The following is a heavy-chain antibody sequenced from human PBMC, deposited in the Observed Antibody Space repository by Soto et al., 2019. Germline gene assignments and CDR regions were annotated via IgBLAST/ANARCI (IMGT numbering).Heavy chain of an antibody. CDR1: GTSISRNFW. CDR2: AHPSETT. D-gene: IGHD6-19*01. CDR3: ARHVGVAGTRGFDY. J-gene: IGHJ4*02. V-gene: IGHV4-4*02. Sequence: QVQLQESGPGLVKPSGTLSLTCAVSGTSISRNFWWSWVAKPPGKGLEWIGEAHPSETTTYNPSLESRVTISVHQSNNQSSLNLNSLTAADTAVLFCARHVGVAGTRGFDYWGQGVLVAGSS.